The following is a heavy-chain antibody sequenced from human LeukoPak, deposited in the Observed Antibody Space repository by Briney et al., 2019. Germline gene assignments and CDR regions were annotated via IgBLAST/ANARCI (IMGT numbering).Heavy chain of an antibody. Sequence: GESLKISCKGSGHTFSISWIGWVRQKPGEGLEWMGIIYVGDSDTRYNPSFQGQVTISADRSTSTAYLQWSSLKSSDTAIYYCARCGHYDAYRVWGQGTLVSVSS. CDR1: GHTFSISW. CDR2: IYVGDSDT. D-gene: IGHD2-21*02. J-gene: IGHJ3*01. V-gene: IGHV5-51*01. CDR3: ARCGHYDAYRV.